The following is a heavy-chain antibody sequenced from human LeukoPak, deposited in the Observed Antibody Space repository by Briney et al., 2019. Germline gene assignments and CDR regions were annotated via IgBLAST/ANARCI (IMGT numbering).Heavy chain of an antibody. CDR1: GYTFTGYY. Sequence: ASVKVSCKASGYTFTGYYMHWVRQAPGQGLEWMGWINPNSGGTNYAQKFQGRVTMTRDTSISTAYMELGRLRSDDTAVYYCAGDRGAAASYYYMDVWGKGTTVTVSS. V-gene: IGHV1-2*02. CDR2: INPNSGGT. J-gene: IGHJ6*03. CDR3: AGDRGAAASYYYMDV. D-gene: IGHD6-13*01.